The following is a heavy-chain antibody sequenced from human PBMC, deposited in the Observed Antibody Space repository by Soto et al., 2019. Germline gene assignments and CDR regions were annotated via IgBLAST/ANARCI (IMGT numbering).Heavy chain of an antibody. CDR2: IYYSGST. CDR3: ARHGLAYYDSSGYYHSPYYFDY. V-gene: IGHV4-39*01. Sequence: QLQLQESGPGLVKPSETLSLTCTVSGGSISSSSYYWGWIRQPPGKGLEWIGSIYYSGSTYYNPGTSHXXSLKSLVTISVXTXNXXFSLKLSSMTAAHTPVYYCARHGLAYYDSSGYYHSPYYFDYWGQGTLVTVSS. D-gene: IGHD3-22*01. J-gene: IGHJ4*02. CDR1: GGSISSSSYY.